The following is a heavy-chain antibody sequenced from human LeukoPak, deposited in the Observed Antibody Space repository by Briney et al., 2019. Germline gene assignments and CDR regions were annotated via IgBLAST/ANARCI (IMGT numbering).Heavy chain of an antibody. Sequence: ASVKVSCKASGYTFTGYYMHWVRQAPGQGLEWMGWINPNSGGTNYAQKFQGRVTMTRDTSISTAYMELSRLRSDDTAVYYCARVRDILTGYYTYYFDYLGQGTLVTVSS. V-gene: IGHV1-2*02. J-gene: IGHJ4*02. CDR1: GYTFTGYY. CDR3: ARVRDILTGYYTYYFDY. CDR2: INPNSGGT. D-gene: IGHD3-9*01.